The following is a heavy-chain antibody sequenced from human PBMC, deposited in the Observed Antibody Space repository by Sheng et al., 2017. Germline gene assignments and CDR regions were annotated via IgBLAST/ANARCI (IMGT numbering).Heavy chain of an antibody. Sequence: QVHLQESGPVLVKPSETLSLTCTVSGGSVSSGTYYWSWIRQPPGKGLEWVGYSGSTNYNPSLKSRLTISLDTSKNQLSLKLTSVTAADTAVYFCARVPGYSYGYGWFDTWGQGTLVTVSS. J-gene: IGHJ5*02. CDR1: GGSVSSGTYY. CDR3: ARVPGYSYGYGWFDT. D-gene: IGHD5-18*01. CDR2: YSGST. V-gene: IGHV4-61*01.